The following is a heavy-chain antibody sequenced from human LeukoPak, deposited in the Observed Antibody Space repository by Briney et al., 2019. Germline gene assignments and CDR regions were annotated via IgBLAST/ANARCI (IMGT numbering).Heavy chain of an antibody. D-gene: IGHD3-22*01. J-gene: IGHJ4*02. V-gene: IGHV3-74*01. CDR3: VRQYSYDSSGYYPWDY. CDR2: INSDGSST. CDR1: GFTFSSYW. Sequence: PGGSLSLSCAASGFTFSSYWMHWVRQAPGKGLVWVSRINSDGSSTTYADSVKGRFTISRDNAKNTLYLQMNSLRAEDTAMYYCVRQYSYDSSGYYPWDYWGQGTLVTVSS.